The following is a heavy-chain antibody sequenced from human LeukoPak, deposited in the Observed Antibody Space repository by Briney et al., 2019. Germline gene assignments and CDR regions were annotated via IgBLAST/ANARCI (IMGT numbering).Heavy chain of an antibody. CDR2: IKQDGSET. V-gene: IGHV3-7*05. D-gene: IGHD4-23*01. CDR3: ARFITVVTSGAFDI. J-gene: IGHJ3*02. CDR1: GFTFSSYW. Sequence: GGSLRLFCAASGFTFSSYWMSWVRQAPGRGLEWVANIKQDGSETYYVDSVKGRFTISRDNAKNSLYLQMNSLRAEDTAVYYCARFITVVTSGAFDIWGQGTMVTVS.